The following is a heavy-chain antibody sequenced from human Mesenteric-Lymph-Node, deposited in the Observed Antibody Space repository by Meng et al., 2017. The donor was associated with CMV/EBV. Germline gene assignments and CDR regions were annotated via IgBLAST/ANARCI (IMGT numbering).Heavy chain of an antibody. D-gene: IGHD3-16*01. V-gene: IGHV3-23*01. J-gene: IGHJ4*02. Sequence: GESLKISCAASGFPFTGYAMTWVRQAPGKGLEWVSCISGNSAITYYADSVKGRFTISRDNSKSTLYLQMNSLRPDDTAVYYCGKPLRGGAGRSEIDHWGQGTLVTVSS. CDR1: GFPFTGYA. CDR3: GKPLRGGAGRSEIDH. CDR2: ISGNSAIT.